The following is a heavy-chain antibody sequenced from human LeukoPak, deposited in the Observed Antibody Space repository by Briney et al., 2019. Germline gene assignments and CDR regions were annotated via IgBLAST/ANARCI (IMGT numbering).Heavy chain of an antibody. V-gene: IGHV3-23*01. CDR2: ISGGGGST. Sequence: GGSLRLSCAASGFTVSSYAMTWVRQAPGKGLEWVTAISGGGGSTYYADSVKGRFTISRDNFKNTVYLQMNSLRAEDTAVYHCARGSGSNYYYFDYWGQGTLVTASS. J-gene: IGHJ4*02. CDR3: ARGSGSNYYYFDY. CDR1: GFTVSSYA. D-gene: IGHD3-10*01.